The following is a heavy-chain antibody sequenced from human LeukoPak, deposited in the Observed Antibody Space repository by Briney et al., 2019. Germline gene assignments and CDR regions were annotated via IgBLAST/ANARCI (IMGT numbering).Heavy chain of an antibody. J-gene: IGHJ3*02. CDR3: ARDYYDSSGYRLDAFDI. CDR2: ISAYNGNT. Sequence: GASVKVSCKASGHTFTSYGISWVRQAPGQGLEWMGWISAYNGNTNYAQKLQGRVTMTTDTSTSTAYMELRSLRSDDTAVYYCARDYYDSSGYRLDAFDIWGQGTMVTVSS. D-gene: IGHD3-22*01. V-gene: IGHV1-18*01. CDR1: GHTFTSYG.